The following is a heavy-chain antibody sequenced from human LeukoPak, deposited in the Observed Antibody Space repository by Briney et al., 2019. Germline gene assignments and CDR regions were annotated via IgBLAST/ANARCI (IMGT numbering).Heavy chain of an antibody. Sequence: PGGSLRLSCAASGFIFNIYDMHWVRQAPGRGLEWVAMTLYDGSNKYYADSVKGRFTISRDNSKNTLYLQMDSLRPEDTAVYYCGRDDPDYGSGDEAFDIWRQGTMVSVSS. CDR3: GRDDPDYGSGDEAFDI. J-gene: IGHJ3*02. CDR2: TLYDGSNK. D-gene: IGHD3-10*01. CDR1: GFIFNIYD. V-gene: IGHV3-30-3*01.